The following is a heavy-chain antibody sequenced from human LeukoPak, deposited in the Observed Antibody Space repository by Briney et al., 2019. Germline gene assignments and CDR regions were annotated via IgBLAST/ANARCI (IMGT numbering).Heavy chain of an antibody. Sequence: GGFLRLSCAASGFTFSSYAMSWVRQAPGKGLEWVSAISGSGGSTYYADSVKGRFTISRDNSKNTLYLQMNSLRAEDTAVYYCAISHGKRIFDYWGQGTLVTVSS. CDR1: GFTFSSYA. D-gene: IGHD1-26*01. J-gene: IGHJ4*02. CDR3: AISHGKRIFDY. V-gene: IGHV3-23*01. CDR2: ISGSGGST.